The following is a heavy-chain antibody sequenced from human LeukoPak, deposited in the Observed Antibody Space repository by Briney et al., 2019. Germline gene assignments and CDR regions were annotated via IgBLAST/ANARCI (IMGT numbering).Heavy chain of an antibody. CDR3: ARGPRVSLYYFDY. CDR1: GFTVSSNY. D-gene: IGHD5/OR15-5a*01. V-gene: IGHV3-66*01. J-gene: IGHJ4*03. CDR2: IYSGGST. Sequence: GSLRLSCAASGFTVSSNYMSWVRQAPGKGLEWVSVIYSGGSTYYADSVKGRFTISRDNSKNTLYLQMNSLRAEDTAVYYCARGPRVSLYYFDYWGQGTTVTVSS.